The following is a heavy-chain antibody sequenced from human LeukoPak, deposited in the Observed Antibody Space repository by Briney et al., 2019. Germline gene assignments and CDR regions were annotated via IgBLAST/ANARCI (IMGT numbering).Heavy chain of an antibody. CDR2: ISGSGGST. J-gene: IGHJ5*02. CDR1: GFTFSSYG. D-gene: IGHD6-19*01. CDR3: AKEGIAVAGTMNNWFDP. V-gene: IGHV3-23*01. Sequence: PGGSLRLSCAASGFTFSSYGTTWVRQAPGKGLEWVSGISGSGGSTYYADSVKGRFTISRDNSKNTLYLQMNSLRAEDTALYYCAKEGIAVAGTMNNWFDPWGQGTLVTVSS.